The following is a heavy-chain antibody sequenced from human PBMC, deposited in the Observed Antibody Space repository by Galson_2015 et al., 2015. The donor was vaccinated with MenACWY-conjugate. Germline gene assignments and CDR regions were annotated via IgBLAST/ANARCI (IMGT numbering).Heavy chain of an antibody. Sequence: SVKVSCKASGGTFSSYAISWVRQAPGQGLEWMGGIIPIFGTANYAQKFQGRVTITADESTSTAYMELSSLRSEDTAVYYCARVWGCSSTSCYYYYGMDVWGQGTTVTVSS. V-gene: IGHV1-69*13. CDR2: IIPIFGTA. J-gene: IGHJ6*02. CDR3: ARVWGCSSTSCYYYYGMDV. D-gene: IGHD2-2*01. CDR1: GGTFSSYA.